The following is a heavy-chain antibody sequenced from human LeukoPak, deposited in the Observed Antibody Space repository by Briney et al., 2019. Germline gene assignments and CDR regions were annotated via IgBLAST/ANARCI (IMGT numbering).Heavy chain of an antibody. CDR2: INHSGST. Sequence: SETLSLTCAVYGGSFSGYYWSWIRQPPGKGLEWIGEINHSGSTNYNPSLKSRVTISVDTSKNQSSLKLSSVTAADTAVYYCAERRSGSNFNYWGQGTLVTVSS. J-gene: IGHJ4*02. V-gene: IGHV4-34*01. D-gene: IGHD6-19*01. CDR1: GGSFSGYY. CDR3: AERRSGSNFNY.